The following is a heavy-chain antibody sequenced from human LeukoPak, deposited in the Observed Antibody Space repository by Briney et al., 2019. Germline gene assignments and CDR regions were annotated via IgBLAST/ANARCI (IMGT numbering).Heavy chain of an antibody. J-gene: IGHJ6*04. CDR3: ARLLYSYGSGSYYGYYGMDV. Sequence: GESLKTSCKGSGYSFTSYWISWGRQMPGKGLEWMGRFDPSDSYTNYSPSFQGHVTISADKSISTAYLQWSSLKASDTAMYYCARLLYSYGSGSYYGYYGMDVWGKGTTVTVSS. V-gene: IGHV5-10-1*01. CDR1: GYSFTSYW. D-gene: IGHD3-10*01. CDR2: FDPSDSYT.